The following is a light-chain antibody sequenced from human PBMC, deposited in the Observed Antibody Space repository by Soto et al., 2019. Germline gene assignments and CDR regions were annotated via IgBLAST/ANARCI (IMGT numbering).Light chain of an antibody. CDR3: QQYNSYSTWT. V-gene: IGKV1-8*01. CDR2: AAS. Sequence: AIRMTQSPSSFSASTGDRVTITCRASQGISSYLAWYQQKPGKAPKLLIYAASTLQSGVPSRFSGSGSGTDFTLTISSLQPDDFATYYCQQYNSYSTWTFGQGTKVDI. J-gene: IGKJ1*01. CDR1: QGISSY.